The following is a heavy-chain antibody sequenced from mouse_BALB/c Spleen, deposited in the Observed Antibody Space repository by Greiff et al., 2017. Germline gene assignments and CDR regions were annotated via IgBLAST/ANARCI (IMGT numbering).Heavy chain of an antibody. V-gene: IGHV14-4*02. CDR1: GFNIKDYY. J-gene: IGHJ4*01. CDR3: NAWAYGGYYAMDY. Sequence: VQLQQSGAELVRSGASVKLSCTASGFNIKDYYMHWVKQRPEQGLEWIGWIDPENGDTEYAPKFQGKATMTADTSSNTAYLQLSSLTSEDTAVYYCNAWAYGGYYAMDYWGQGTSVTVSS. CDR2: IDPENGDT. D-gene: IGHD1-1*01.